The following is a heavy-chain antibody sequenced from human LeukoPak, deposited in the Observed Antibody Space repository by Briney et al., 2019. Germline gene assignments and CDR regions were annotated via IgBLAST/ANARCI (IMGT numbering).Heavy chain of an antibody. V-gene: IGHV4-59*08. Sequence: SSETLSLTCTVSGVSISSSYWSWVRQPPGKGLEWVGYIYYSGDSNYNPSLKSRATISVDTSKSQFSLKVSSVTAADTAIYYCARHTYARPFDSWGQGTPVTVPS. J-gene: IGHJ4*02. CDR2: IYYSGDS. D-gene: IGHD6-6*01. CDR1: GVSISSSY. CDR3: ARHTYARPFDS.